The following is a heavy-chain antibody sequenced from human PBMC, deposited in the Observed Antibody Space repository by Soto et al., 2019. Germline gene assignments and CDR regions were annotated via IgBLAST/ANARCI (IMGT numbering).Heavy chain of an antibody. J-gene: IGHJ4*02. V-gene: IGHV1-69*13. CDR3: ARTAAVQDMITFGGVLLDY. D-gene: IGHD3-16*01. Sequence: ASVKVSCKASGGTFSSYAISWVRQAPGQGLEWMGGIIPIFGTANYAQKFQGRVTITADESTSTAYMELSSLRSEDTAVYYCARTAAVQDMITFGGVLLDYWGQGTLVTVSS. CDR1: GGTFSSYA. CDR2: IIPIFGTA.